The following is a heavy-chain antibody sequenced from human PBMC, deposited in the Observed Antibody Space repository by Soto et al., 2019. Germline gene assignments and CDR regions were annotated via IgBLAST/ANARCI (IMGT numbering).Heavy chain of an antibody. V-gene: IGHV3-21*01. CDR3: ARDGTYYDFRSGYSTGNPNAEYFQH. J-gene: IGHJ1*01. CDR1: GVPFSSYS. Sequence: PSVSLSVSCAASGVPFSSYSMNWVRGAPGNGLEWVSWMSSSSSYIYYADSVKGRFTISRDNAKNSLYLQTNSLRAEDTAVYYCARDGTYYDFRSGYSTGNPNAEYFQHWGQGTLVTVPS. D-gene: IGHD3-3*01. CDR2: MSSSSSYI.